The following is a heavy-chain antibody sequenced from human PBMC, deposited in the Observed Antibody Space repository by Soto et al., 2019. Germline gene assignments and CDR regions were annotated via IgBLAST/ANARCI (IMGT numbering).Heavy chain of an antibody. Sequence: EVQRVESGGGLVTPGGSLRLSCAASGFTFSSYSMNCFRQAPGKGLEWVSSISRSSSYIYYADSVKGRFTISRDNAKNSLYLQRTSMRSEDTAVYYGASIRFVEPAYYYYGMDVWGQGTTVTVSS. CDR2: ISRSSSYI. D-gene: IGHD3-3*01. CDR3: ASIRFVEPAYYYYGMDV. CDR1: GFTFSSYS. V-gene: IGHV3-21*01. J-gene: IGHJ6*02.